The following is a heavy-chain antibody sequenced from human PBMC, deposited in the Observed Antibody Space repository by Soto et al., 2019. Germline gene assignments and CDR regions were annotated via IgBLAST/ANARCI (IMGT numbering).Heavy chain of an antibody. CDR1: GFTFSSST. CDR3: AKENYYYYGMDV. V-gene: IGHV3-23*01. CDR2: IIDSGGYT. J-gene: IGHJ6*02. Sequence: PGGSLRLSCAASGFTFSSSTMNWVRQAPGKGLEWVSAIIDSGGYTYYADSVKGRFTISRDNSKNTLYLQMNSLRAEDTALYYCAKENYYYYGMDVWGQGTTVTVSS.